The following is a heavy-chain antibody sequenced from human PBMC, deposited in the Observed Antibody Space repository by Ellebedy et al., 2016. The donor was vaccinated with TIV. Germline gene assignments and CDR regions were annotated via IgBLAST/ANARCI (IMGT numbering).Heavy chain of an antibody. CDR2: IYYSGST. Sequence: SETLSLTCTVSGGSISSYYWSRIRQPPGKGLEWIGYIYYSGSTNYNPSLKSRVTISVDTSKNQFSLKLSSVTAADTAVYYCAIYCSSTSCPKPQFDYWGQGTLVTVSS. J-gene: IGHJ4*02. V-gene: IGHV4-59*01. CDR1: GGSISSYY. D-gene: IGHD2-2*01. CDR3: AIYCSSTSCPKPQFDY.